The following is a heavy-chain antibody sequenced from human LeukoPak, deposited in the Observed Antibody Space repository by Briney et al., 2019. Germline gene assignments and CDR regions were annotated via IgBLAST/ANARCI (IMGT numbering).Heavy chain of an antibody. CDR3: ARGGYRQLAYFDY. CDR1: GFSFDDYG. V-gene: IGHV3-20*04. Sequence: GGSLRLSCEASGFSFDDYGMTWVRQAPGKGLEWISSINWNGGTTSHADSVKGRFTISRDNDKNSLYLQMNSLRAEDTALYYCARGGYRQLAYFDYWGQGALVTVSS. CDR2: INWNGGTT. J-gene: IGHJ4*02. D-gene: IGHD3-16*02.